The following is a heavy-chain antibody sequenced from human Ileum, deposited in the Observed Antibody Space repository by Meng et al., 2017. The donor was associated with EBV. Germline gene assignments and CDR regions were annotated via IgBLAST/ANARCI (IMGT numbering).Heavy chain of an antibody. Sequence: QGQLVQSGPEVKNPGSSGKVSCKSAGSTFSVYGITWVRQAPGQGLEWMGGIIPALGTPKYARKFQDRLTITADKSTSTGYMELHSLTSNDTAVYFCARGTGADYWGQGTLVTVSS. CDR1: GSTFSVYG. CDR2: IIPALGTP. V-gene: IGHV1-69*06. J-gene: IGHJ4*02. CDR3: ARGTGADY. D-gene: IGHD3-10*01.